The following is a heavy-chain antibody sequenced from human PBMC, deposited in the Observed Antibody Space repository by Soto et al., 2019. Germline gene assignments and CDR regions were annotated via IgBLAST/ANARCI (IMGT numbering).Heavy chain of an antibody. J-gene: IGHJ4*02. V-gene: IGHV1-69*04. Sequence: ASVKVSCKASGGTFSSYTISWVRQAPGQGLEWMGRIIPILGIANYAQKFQGRVTITADKSTSTAYMELSSLRSEDTAVYYCARDRTDGPDYYFDYWGQGTLVTVSS. CDR1: GGTFSSYT. D-gene: IGHD3-3*01. CDR2: IIPILGIA. CDR3: ARDRTDGPDYYFDY.